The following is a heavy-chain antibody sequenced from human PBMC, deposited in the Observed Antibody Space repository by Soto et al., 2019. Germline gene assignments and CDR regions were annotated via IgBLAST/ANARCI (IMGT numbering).Heavy chain of an antibody. CDR1: GYTFTDYY. Sequence: ASVKVSCKASGYTFTDYYVHWVRQAPGQGLERMGWINTNSGVTNFAQRFQGWVTLTRDTSVNTAYMELNRLKSDDTAVFFCARGVSGWSPFDFWGQGTLVTVSS. CDR3: ARGVSGWSPFDF. J-gene: IGHJ4*02. CDR2: INTNSGVT. D-gene: IGHD6-19*01. V-gene: IGHV1-2*04.